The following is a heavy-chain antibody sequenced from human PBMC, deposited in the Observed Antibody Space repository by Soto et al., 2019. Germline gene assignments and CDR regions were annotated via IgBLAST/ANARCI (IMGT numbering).Heavy chain of an antibody. Sequence: VSGYLLKPGYYLVWSRQPQEKRLEWIGNVYRSGRAYYNPSLESRVTISLDMSKNQFSLTLGSVTAADTGGYYCAGGGDVYLFYYDYHLDGTYFCGQGSTVTVSS. CDR2: VYRSGRA. V-gene: IGHV4-38-2*02. CDR3: AGGGDVYLFYYDYHLDGTYF. CDR1: GYLLKPGYY. D-gene: IGHD3-3*01. J-gene: IGHJ6*01.